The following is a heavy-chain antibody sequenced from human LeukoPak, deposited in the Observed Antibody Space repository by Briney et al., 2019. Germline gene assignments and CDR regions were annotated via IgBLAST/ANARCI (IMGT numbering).Heavy chain of an antibody. D-gene: IGHD1-26*01. CDR2: INPNSGGT. J-gene: IGHJ6*03. Sequence: AASVKVSCKASGYTFTSYGISWVRQAPGQGLEWMGWINPNSGGTNYAQKFQGRVTMTRDTSISTANMELSRLRSDDTAVYYCARGWSGSYYSHYYYYMDVWGKGTTVTVSS. CDR3: ARGWSGSYYSHYYYYMDV. V-gene: IGHV1-2*02. CDR1: GYTFTSYG.